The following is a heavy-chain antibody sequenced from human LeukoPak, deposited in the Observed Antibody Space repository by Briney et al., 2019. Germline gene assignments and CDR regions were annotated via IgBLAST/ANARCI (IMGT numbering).Heavy chain of an antibody. J-gene: IGHJ4*02. D-gene: IGHD3-10*01. V-gene: IGHV3-30*18. Sequence: GRSLRLSCAASGFTFSSYGTHWVRQAPGKGLEWVAVISYDGSNKYYADSVKGRFTISRDNSKNTLYLQMNSLRAEDTAVYYCAKKEGQLLWFGELSAWGQGTLVTVSS. CDR1: GFTFSSYG. CDR3: AKKEGQLLWFGELSA. CDR2: ISYDGSNK.